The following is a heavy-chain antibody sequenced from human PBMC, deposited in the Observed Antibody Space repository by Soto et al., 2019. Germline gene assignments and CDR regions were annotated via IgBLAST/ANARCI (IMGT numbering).Heavy chain of an antibody. Sequence: SETLSLTCTVSGASISSYYWSWVRQPPGKGLEWIGYFYYSGSTNYNPSLKSRVSMSVDTSKKQFSLKLSSVTAADTAVYYCAYGGRAEVDCEYWGKGALVTVS. V-gene: IGHV4-59*01. CDR2: FYYSGST. J-gene: IGHJ4*02. CDR3: AYGGRAEVDCEY. CDR1: GASISSYY. D-gene: IGHD1-26*01.